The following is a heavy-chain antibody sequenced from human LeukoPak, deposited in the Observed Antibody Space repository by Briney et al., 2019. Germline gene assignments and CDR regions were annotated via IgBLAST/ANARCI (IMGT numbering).Heavy chain of an antibody. CDR2: ISYDGSNK. CDR3: AKERLLSLYHFDY. V-gene: IGHV3-30*18. Sequence: GGSLRLSCAASGFTFGSYAMHWVRQAPGKGLEWVAVISYDGSNKYYADSVKGRFTISRDNSKNTLYLQMNSLRAEDTAVYYCAKERLLSLYHFDYWGQGTLVTVSS. D-gene: IGHD3-22*01. CDR1: GFTFGSYA. J-gene: IGHJ4*02.